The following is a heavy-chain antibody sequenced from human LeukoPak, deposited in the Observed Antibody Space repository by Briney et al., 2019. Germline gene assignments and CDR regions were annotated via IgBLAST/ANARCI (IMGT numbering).Heavy chain of an antibody. V-gene: IGHV4-4*07. Sequence: SETLSLTCTVSGGSISSYYSSWIRQPAGKGLEWIGRIYTSGSTNYNPSLKSRVTLSVDTSKNQFSLKLSSVTAADTAVYYCARDRILWFGEQFDPWGQGTLVTVSS. D-gene: IGHD3-10*01. CDR3: ARDRILWFGEQFDP. CDR2: IYTSGST. CDR1: GGSISSYY. J-gene: IGHJ5*02.